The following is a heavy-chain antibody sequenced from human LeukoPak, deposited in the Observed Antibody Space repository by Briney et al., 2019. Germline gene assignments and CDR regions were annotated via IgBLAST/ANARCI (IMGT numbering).Heavy chain of an antibody. D-gene: IGHD6-6*01. CDR3: ARGGVYSTSAVDY. CDR2: ISSSGSTI. V-gene: IGHV3-48*03. Sequence: PGGSLRLSCAASGFTFSSYEMNWVRQAPGKGLEWVSYISSSGSTIYYADSVKGRFTISRDYAKNTLYLQMNSLRAEDTAVYYCARGGVYSTSAVDYWGQGILVTVSS. CDR1: GFTFSSYE. J-gene: IGHJ4*02.